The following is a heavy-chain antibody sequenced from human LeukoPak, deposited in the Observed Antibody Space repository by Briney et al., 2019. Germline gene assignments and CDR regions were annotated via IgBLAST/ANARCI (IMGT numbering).Heavy chain of an antibody. J-gene: IGHJ4*02. V-gene: IGHV5-51*01. CDR1: GYSFTNYW. Sequence: GESLKISCKGSGYSFTNYWIGWVRQMPGKGLEWMAIIYPPNSDTRYSPSFQGQVTISTDRSISTADLQWSSLKASDTAMYYCASARGGNYYWDYWGQGTLVTVSS. CDR3: ASARGGNYYWDY. D-gene: IGHD3-16*01. CDR2: IYPPNSDT.